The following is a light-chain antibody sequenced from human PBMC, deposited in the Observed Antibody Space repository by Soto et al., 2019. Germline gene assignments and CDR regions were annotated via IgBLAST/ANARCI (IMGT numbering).Light chain of an antibody. V-gene: IGKV3D-11*02. Sequence: PGQRATLSCRARQSVTSNYLAWYQQQPGQAPRLLIYDASKRATGIPARVSGRGAGTDCTLTISSLDPDDVAVYYCQQRSDWPITFGQGTRLEIK. CDR2: DAS. CDR3: QQRSDWPIT. J-gene: IGKJ5*01. CDR1: QSVTSNY.